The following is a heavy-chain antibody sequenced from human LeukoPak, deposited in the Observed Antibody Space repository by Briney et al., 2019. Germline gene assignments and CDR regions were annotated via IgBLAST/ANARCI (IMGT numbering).Heavy chain of an antibody. CDR2: INPSGGST. D-gene: IGHD6-13*01. CDR1: GYTFTSYG. V-gene: IGHV1-46*01. J-gene: IGHJ6*03. CDR3: ARQGVTAAENNYFYYYMDF. Sequence: ASVKVSCKASGYTFTSYGISWVRQAPGQGLEWMGIINPSGGSTSYAQKFQGRVTMTRDMSTSTAYMELRSLRSDDTAVYYCARQGVTAAENNYFYYYMDFWGKGTTVTVSS.